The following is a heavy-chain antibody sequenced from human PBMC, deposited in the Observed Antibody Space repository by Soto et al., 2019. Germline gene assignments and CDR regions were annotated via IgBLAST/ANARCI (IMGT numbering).Heavy chain of an antibody. V-gene: IGHV3-73*01. CDR2: IRSKANSYAT. CDR3: TRQGHLSGGSCYEY. D-gene: IGHD2-15*01. CDR1: GFTFSSSA. Sequence: PGGSMRLSCAASGFTFSSSAMHWVRQASGKGQEWVGRIRSKANSYATAYAASVKGRFTISRDDSKNTAYLQMNSLKTEDTAVYYCTRQGHLSGGSCYEYWGQGTLVTVSS. J-gene: IGHJ4*02.